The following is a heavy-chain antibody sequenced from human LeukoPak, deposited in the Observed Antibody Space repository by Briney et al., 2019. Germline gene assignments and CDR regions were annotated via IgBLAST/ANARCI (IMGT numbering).Heavy chain of an antibody. D-gene: IGHD3-10*01. CDR3: ARVPPRHYGSGSYYGFDY. Sequence: PGASVKVSCKASGYTFTSYYMHWVRQAPGQGLEWMGIINPSGGSTSYAQKFQGRVTMTRDTSASTVYMELSSLRSEDTAVYYCARVPPRHYGSGSYYGFDYWGQGTLVTVSS. J-gene: IGHJ4*02. V-gene: IGHV1-46*01. CDR1: GYTFTSYY. CDR2: INPSGGST.